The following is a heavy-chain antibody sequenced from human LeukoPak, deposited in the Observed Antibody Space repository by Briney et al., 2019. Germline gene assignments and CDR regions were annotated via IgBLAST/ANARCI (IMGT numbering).Heavy chain of an antibody. Sequence: SETLSLTCAVSGYSISSGYYWGWIRQPPGKGLEWIGSIYHSGSTYYNPSLKSRVTISVDTSKNQFSLKLSSVTAADTAVYYCARLNRYCSSTSCSDYWGQGTLVTVSS. V-gene: IGHV4-38-2*01. CDR1: GYSISSGYY. CDR2: IYHSGST. D-gene: IGHD2-2*01. J-gene: IGHJ4*02. CDR3: ARLNRYCSSTSCSDY.